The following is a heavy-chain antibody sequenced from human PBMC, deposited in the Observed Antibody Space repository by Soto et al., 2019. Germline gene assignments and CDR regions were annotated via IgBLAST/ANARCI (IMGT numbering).Heavy chain of an antibody. CDR1: GFTLSNFA. CDR2: ISDRGGST. D-gene: IGHD6-19*01. V-gene: IGHV3-23*01. Sequence: EVQVLESGGGLVQPGGSLRLSCAASGFTLSNFAMSWVRQAPGKGLEWVAVISDRGGSTDYAASVKGRFTISRDNSNNTVYLQMNNLRAEDTAVYYCAKATTNGGWFNPFDSWGQGALVTVSS. CDR3: AKATTNGGWFNPFDS. J-gene: IGHJ4*02.